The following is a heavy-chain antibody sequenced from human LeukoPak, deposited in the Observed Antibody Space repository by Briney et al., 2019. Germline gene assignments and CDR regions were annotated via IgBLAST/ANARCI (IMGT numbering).Heavy chain of an antibody. CDR2: IYATGST. CDR3: ARTETYYYGSGSYRDY. V-gene: IGHV4-61*02. D-gene: IGHD3-10*01. J-gene: IGHJ4*02. CDR1: GGSISSGNYY. Sequence: PSETLSLTCTVSGGSISSGNYYWSWIRQPAGKGLEWIGRIYATGSTNYNPSLKSRVTISIDKSKNQFSLKLSSVTAADTAVYYCARTETYYYGSGSYRDYWGQGTLVTVSS.